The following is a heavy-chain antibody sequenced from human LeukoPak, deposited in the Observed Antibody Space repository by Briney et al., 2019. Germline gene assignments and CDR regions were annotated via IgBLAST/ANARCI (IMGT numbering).Heavy chain of an antibody. CDR3: ARGRFSGYDFLFDY. J-gene: IGHJ4*02. Sequence: SETLSLTCAVYGGSFSGYYWSWIRQPPGKGLEWIGEINHSGSTNYNPSLKSRVTISVDTSKNQFSLKLSSVTAADTAVYYCARGRFSGYDFLFDYWGQGTLVTVSS. V-gene: IGHV4-34*01. D-gene: IGHD5-12*01. CDR1: GGSFSGYY. CDR2: INHSGST.